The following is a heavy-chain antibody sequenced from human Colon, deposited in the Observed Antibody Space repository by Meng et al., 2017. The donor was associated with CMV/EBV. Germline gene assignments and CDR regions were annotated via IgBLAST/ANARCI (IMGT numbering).Heavy chain of an antibody. CDR3: ARVKCGTTSCSQGQGLDP. V-gene: IGHV1-2*02. CDR2: INPNGGGT. J-gene: IGHJ5*02. Sequence: ASVKVSCKASGYTFTDYYLQWVRQAPGQGLEWVGWINPNGGGTDYAQTFRGTVTMTRDTSINTVYLDLSRLSSADTAVYYCARVKCGTTSCSQGQGLDPWGQGTLVTVSS. D-gene: IGHD2-2*01. CDR1: GYTFTDYY.